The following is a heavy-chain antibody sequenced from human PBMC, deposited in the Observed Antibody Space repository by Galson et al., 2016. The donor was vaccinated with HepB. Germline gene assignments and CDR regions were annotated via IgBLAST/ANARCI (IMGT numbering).Heavy chain of an antibody. V-gene: IGHV1-46*03. CDR1: GYTFTSYY. CDR2: INPSGGST. D-gene: IGHD3-22*01. Sequence: SVKVSCKASGYTFTSYYIHWVRQAPGQGLEWMGIINPSGGSTTYAQKFQGRVTMTRATSTSTVYMELSSLRSEDTAVYYCAIVLLSGYFPSWGQGTLVTVSS. J-gene: IGHJ5*02. CDR3: AIVLLSGYFPS.